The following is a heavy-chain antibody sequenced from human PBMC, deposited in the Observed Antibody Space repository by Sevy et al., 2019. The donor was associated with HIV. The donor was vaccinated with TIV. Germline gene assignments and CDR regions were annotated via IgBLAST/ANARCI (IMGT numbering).Heavy chain of an antibody. Sequence: GGSLRLSCAASGFTISSYEMTWVRQAPGKGLEWVSSISSSGTTIYYGDFVEARFTISRDNPKNSLYLQMHSLRAEDTAVYYCARKGGAYDIGFDPWGQGTLVTVSS. CDR1: GFTISSYE. CDR3: ARKGGAYDIGFDP. CDR2: ISSSGTTI. J-gene: IGHJ5*02. V-gene: IGHV3-48*03. D-gene: IGHD3-22*01.